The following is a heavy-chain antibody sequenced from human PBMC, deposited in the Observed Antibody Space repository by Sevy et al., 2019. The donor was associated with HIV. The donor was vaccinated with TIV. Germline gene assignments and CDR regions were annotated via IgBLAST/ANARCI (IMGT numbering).Heavy chain of an antibody. D-gene: IGHD1-20*01. J-gene: IGHJ1*01. CDR1: GFSFTNAW. V-gene: IGHV3-15*01. CDR3: TPDAGMTPWYALQH. CDR2: IKSNHEGGTA. Sequence: GGSLRLSCAASGFSFTNAWMRWVRQAPGEGLEWVGRIKSNHEGGTADYAAPVRGRFTISRDDSKNTLLLQLSSLKIEDTAVYYCTPDAGMTPWYALQHWGRGTLVTVSS.